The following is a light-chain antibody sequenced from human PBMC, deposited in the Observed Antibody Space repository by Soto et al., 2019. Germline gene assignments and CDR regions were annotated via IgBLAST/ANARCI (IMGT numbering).Light chain of an antibody. J-gene: IGKJ2*01. Sequence: DIQMTQSPPSLAASVGDRVTITCQASQDLTNYLNWYQQKPGEAPKLLIYDTITLEEGVPTRFSGGGSGTDFTLPINGLQPEDAAISSCQQYVNLPYTFGQGTKLEIK. CDR2: DTI. CDR3: QQYVNLPYT. CDR1: QDLTNY. V-gene: IGKV1-33*01.